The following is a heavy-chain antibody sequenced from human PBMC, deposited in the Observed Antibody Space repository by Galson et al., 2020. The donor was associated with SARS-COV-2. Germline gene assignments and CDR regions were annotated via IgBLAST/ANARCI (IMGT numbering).Heavy chain of an antibody. CDR3: VRDEGTAPYDY. Sequence: METGGSLRLSCAASGFSVSSKYMSWVRQAPGKGLEWVSLIYYTGSTNYADSVRGRLTTSRDTNKNMVYLQMNSLRAEDTAVYYCVRDEGTAPYDYWGQGTLVTVSS. CDR2: IYYTGST. V-gene: IGHV3-53*05. CDR1: GFSVSSKY. J-gene: IGHJ4*02. D-gene: IGHD5-18*01.